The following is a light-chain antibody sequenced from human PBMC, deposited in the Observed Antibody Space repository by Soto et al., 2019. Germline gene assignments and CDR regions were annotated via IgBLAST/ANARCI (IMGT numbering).Light chain of an antibody. CDR2: EVS. V-gene: IGLV2-14*01. Sequence: GGYNYVSWFQHHPGKAPKLIIYEVSYRPSGVSNRFSGSKSGDTASLTISGLQAEDEADYYCSSFTNTITRYAFGTGTNVTVL. CDR3: SSFTNTITRYA. J-gene: IGLJ1*01. CDR1: GGYNY.